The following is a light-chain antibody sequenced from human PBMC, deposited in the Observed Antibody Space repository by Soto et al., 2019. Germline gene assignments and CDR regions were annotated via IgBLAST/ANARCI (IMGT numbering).Light chain of an antibody. CDR1: SSDVGGYNY. J-gene: IGLJ1*01. CDR2: EVS. Sequence: QSALTQPASVSGSPRQSITISCTGTSSDVGGYNYVSWYQQHPGKAPKLMIYEVSNRPLGVSNRFSGSKSGNTASLTISGLQAEDEADYYCTSYTSSSTLDVFGTGTKVTVL. CDR3: TSYTSSSTLDV. V-gene: IGLV2-14*01.